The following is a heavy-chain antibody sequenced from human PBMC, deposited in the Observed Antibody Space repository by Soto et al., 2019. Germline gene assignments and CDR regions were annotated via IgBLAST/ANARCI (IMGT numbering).Heavy chain of an antibody. CDR1: GGSISSYY. J-gene: IGHJ4*02. V-gene: IGHV4-59*01. Sequence: PSETLSLTCAVSGGSISSYYWSWIRQPPGKGLEWVGYTFYTGSTTYNPSLKSRVTISVDTSKNQFSLKLSSVTAADTAVYYCAGTPGAYGDYYFDYWGQGTLVTVSS. D-gene: IGHD4-17*01. CDR2: TFYTGST. CDR3: AGTPGAYGDYYFDY.